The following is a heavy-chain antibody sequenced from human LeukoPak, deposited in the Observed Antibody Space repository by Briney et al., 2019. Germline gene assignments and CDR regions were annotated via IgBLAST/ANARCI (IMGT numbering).Heavy chain of an antibody. CDR1: GFTFNNYG. CDR2: IRQHGSET. CDR3: ATYSSSNGREFQY. V-gene: IGHV3-7*01. J-gene: IGHJ1*01. D-gene: IGHD2-2*01. Sequence: GGSLRLSCATSGFTFNNYGMHWVRQAPGKGLEWVANIRQHGSETYYGDSVKGRFTISRDNAKNSLYLQMNSLRAEDTAVYYCATYSSSNGREFQYWGQGTLVTVSS.